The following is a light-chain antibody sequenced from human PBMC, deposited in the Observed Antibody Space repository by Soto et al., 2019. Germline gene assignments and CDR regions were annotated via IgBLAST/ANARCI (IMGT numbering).Light chain of an antibody. Sequence: DIQMTQSPSSLSASVGDRVTITCRASQDISNNVHWYQVKPGKAPKLLIYDASNLQRGVPSRFSGSGSGTDFTFTINSLEPEDFATYYCQHYDDLPLTFGQGTKVQIK. CDR3: QHYDDLPLT. J-gene: IGKJ2*01. CDR1: QDISNN. CDR2: DAS. V-gene: IGKV1-33*01.